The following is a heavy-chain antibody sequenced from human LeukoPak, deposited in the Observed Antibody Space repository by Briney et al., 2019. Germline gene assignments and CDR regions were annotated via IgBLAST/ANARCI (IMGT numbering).Heavy chain of an antibody. V-gene: IGHV1-18*01. CDR3: ARDRGYYDSSGPGY. D-gene: IGHD3-22*01. CDR1: GYTFTSYG. Sequence: VASVKVSCKASGYTFTSYGISWVRQAPGQGLEWMGWISAYNGNTNYAQKLQGRVTITTDTSTSTAYMELRSLRSDDTAVYYCARDRGYYDSSGPGYWGQGTLVTAS. CDR2: ISAYNGNT. J-gene: IGHJ4*02.